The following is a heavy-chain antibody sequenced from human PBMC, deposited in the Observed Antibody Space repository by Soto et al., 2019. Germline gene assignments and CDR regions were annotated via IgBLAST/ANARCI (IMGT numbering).Heavy chain of an antibody. CDR1: GGTFRTSA. V-gene: IGHV1-69*04. Sequence: ASVKVSCKTSGGTFRTSASSWVRQAPGQGLEWMGRIIPILGIANYAQKFQGRVTITADKSTSTAYMELSSLRSEDTAVYYCARDLITMVRGVIIYYGMDVWGQGTTVTVSS. D-gene: IGHD3-10*01. CDR3: ARDLITMVRGVIIYYGMDV. J-gene: IGHJ6*02. CDR2: IIPILGIA.